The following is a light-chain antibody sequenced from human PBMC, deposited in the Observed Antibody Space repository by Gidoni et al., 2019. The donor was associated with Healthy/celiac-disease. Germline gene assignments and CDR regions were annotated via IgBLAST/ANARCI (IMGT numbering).Light chain of an antibody. CDR2: EVS. V-gene: IGLV2-14*01. CDR1: SSDVGGYNY. CDR3: SSYTSSSNV. J-gene: IGLJ1*01. Sequence: QSALTQPASVSGSPGQSIPISCTGTSSDVGGYNYVSWYQQHTGKAPKLMIYEVSNRPSGVSNRFSGSKSGNTASLTISGLQAEDEADYYCSSYTSSSNVFGTGTKVTVL.